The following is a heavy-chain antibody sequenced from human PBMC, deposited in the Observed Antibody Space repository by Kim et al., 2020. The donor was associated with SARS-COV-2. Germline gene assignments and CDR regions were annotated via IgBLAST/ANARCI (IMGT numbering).Heavy chain of an antibody. J-gene: IGHJ4*02. CDR2: INAGNGNT. CDR1: GYTFTSYA. D-gene: IGHD2-15*01. Sequence: ASVKVSCKASGYTFTSYAMHWVRQAPGQRLEWMGWINAGNGNTKYSQKFQGRVTITRDTSASTAYMELSSLRSEDTAVYYCARDQGGRVAYFDYLGQGTLVTVSS. V-gene: IGHV1-3*01. CDR3: ARDQGGRVAYFDY.